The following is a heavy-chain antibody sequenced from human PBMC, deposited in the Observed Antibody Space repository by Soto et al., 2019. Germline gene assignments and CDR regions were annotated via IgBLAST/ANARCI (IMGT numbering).Heavy chain of an antibody. CDR1: GGSFSGYY. D-gene: IGHD6-19*01. CDR3: ARGDLQWPDY. V-gene: IGHV4-34*01. Sequence: QVQLQQWGAGLLKPSETLSLTCAVYGGSFSGYYWSWIRQPPGKGLEWIGEINHSGSTNYNPSLKGRLTNSGDTSKNQFPLKLSSVTAADTAVYYCARGDLQWPDYWGQGTLDTVSS. J-gene: IGHJ4*02. CDR2: INHSGST.